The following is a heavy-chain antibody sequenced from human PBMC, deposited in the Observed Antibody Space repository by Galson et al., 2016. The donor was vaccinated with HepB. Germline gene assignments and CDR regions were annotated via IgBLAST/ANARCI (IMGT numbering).Heavy chain of an antibody. J-gene: IGHJ1*01. CDR2: ISSGGTT. Sequence: SLRLSCAASGFTFNIYAMSWVRLAPGQGLEWVSAISSGGTTYYADSVKGRFHISIDNSKNKLSLQMNSLSAEDTAVYYCAKDRDSNWYEKYFQHWGQGTLVTFSS. CDR3: AKDRDSNWYEKYFQH. D-gene: IGHD6-13*01. V-gene: IGHV3-23*01. CDR1: GFTFNIYA.